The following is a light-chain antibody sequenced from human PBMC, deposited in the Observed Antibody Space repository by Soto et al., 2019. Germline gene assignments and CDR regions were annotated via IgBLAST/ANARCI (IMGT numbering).Light chain of an antibody. J-gene: IGKJ1*01. CDR2: DVS. V-gene: IGKV1-5*01. Sequence: DIQMTQSPSTESASVGYRVTITCRASQNIGDRLAWYQQKPGKAPQVLIYDVSTLESGVPSRFSGIVSRTEITATTRRLQPEEFATYQCQRYVSYPWTFGQGPNVEMK. CDR3: QRYVSYPWT. CDR1: QNIGDR.